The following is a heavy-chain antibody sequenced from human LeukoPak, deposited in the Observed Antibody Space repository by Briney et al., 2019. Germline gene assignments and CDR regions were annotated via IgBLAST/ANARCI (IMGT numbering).Heavy chain of an antibody. J-gene: IGHJ4*02. D-gene: IGHD3-22*01. V-gene: IGHV4-31*11. CDR2: IYYSGST. Sequence: SQTLSLTCAVSGGSISSGGYSWSWIRQHPGKGLEWIGYIYYSGSTYYNPSLKSRVTISVDTSKNQFSLKLSSVTAADTAVYYCARDSYYYDSSGYSDWGQGTLVTVSS. CDR3: ARDSYYYDSSGYSD. CDR1: GGSISSGGYS.